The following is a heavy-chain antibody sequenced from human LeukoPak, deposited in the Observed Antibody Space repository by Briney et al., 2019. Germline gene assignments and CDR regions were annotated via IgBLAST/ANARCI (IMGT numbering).Heavy chain of an antibody. V-gene: IGHV4-34*01. CDR1: GGSFSGYY. Sequence: SETLSLTCAVYGGSFSGYYWSWIRQPPGKGLEWIGEINHSGSTNYNPSLKSRVTISVDTSKNQFSLKLSSVTAADTAVYYCARCIRFLEWLPRRTNWFDPWGQGTLVTVSS. CDR2: INHSGST. CDR3: ARCIRFLEWLPRRTNWFDP. D-gene: IGHD3-3*01. J-gene: IGHJ5*02.